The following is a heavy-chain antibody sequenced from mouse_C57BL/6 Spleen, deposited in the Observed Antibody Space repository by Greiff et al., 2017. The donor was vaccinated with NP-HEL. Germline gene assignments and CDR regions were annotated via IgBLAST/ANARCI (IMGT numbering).Heavy chain of an antibody. CDR2: INPYNGDT. J-gene: IGHJ2*01. Sequence: EVQLQQSGPELVKPGDSVKISCKASGYSFTGYFMNWVMQSHGKSLEWIGRINPYNGDTFYNQKFKGKATVTVDKSSSTAHKELRSLTSDDPAVYYCARRGGYYSNLDYWGKGTTLTVSS. D-gene: IGHD2-5*01. CDR1: GYSFTGYF. CDR3: ARRGGYYSNLDY. V-gene: IGHV1-20*01.